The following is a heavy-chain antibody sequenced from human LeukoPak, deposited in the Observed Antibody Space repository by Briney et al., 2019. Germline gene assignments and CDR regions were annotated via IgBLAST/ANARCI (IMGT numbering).Heavy chain of an antibody. V-gene: IGHV3-33*01. J-gene: IGHJ4*02. Sequence: GGSLRLSCAASGFTFSSYAMHWVRQAPGKGLEWVAVIWYDGSNKYYADSVKGRFTISRDNSKNTLYLQMNSLRAEDTAVYYCARERGKPRLPFDYWGQGTLVTVSS. CDR1: GFTFSSYA. D-gene: IGHD3-16*01. CDR2: IWYDGSNK. CDR3: ARERGKPRLPFDY.